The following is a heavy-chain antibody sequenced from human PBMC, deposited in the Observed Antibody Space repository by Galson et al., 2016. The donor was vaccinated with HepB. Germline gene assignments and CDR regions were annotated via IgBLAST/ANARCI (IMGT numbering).Heavy chain of an antibody. D-gene: IGHD2-8*01. J-gene: IGHJ3*02. V-gene: IGHV3-11*06. CDR3: ARAPVLMVYAIRWVGALDI. CDR1: GFILSDYY. Sequence: SLRLSCAASGFILSDYYMSWIRQAPGKGLEWVSYISNSGNYTNYAVSVKGRFTISRDNAKNSLDLQMNSLTAEDTAVYFCARAPVLMVYAIRWVGALDIWGQGTMVSVSS. CDR2: ISNSGNYT.